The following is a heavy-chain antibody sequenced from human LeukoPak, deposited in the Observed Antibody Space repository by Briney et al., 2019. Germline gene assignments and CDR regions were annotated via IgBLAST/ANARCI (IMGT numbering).Heavy chain of an antibody. J-gene: IGHJ4*02. CDR3: AREDYDSSGYYTPAFDY. Sequence: SETLSLTCTVSGGTISSYYWSWIRQPAGKGLEWIGRIYTSGSTNYNPSLKSRVTMSVDTSKNHFSLKLSSVTAADTAVYYCAREDYDSSGYYTPAFDYWGQGTLVTVSS. CDR1: GGTISSYY. D-gene: IGHD3-22*01. V-gene: IGHV4-4*07. CDR2: IYTSGST.